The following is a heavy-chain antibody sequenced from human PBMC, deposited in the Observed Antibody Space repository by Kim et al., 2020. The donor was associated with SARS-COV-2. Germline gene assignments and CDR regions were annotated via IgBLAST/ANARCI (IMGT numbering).Heavy chain of an antibody. V-gene: IGHV1-18*04. Sequence: ASVKVSCKASGYTFTSYGISWVRQAPGQGLEWMGWISAYNGNTNYAQKLQGRVTMTTDTSTSTAYMELRSLRSDDTAVYYCARDVGHCSGGSCAYGGYYYYGMDVWGQGTTVTVSS. D-gene: IGHD2-15*01. CDR2: ISAYNGNT. CDR1: GYTFTSYG. CDR3: ARDVGHCSGGSCAYGGYYYYGMDV. J-gene: IGHJ6*02.